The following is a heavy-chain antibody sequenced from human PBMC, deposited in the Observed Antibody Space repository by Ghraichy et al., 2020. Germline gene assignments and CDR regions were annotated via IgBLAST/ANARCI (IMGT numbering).Heavy chain of an antibody. CDR2: ISIRSSSR. CDR1: GFTFSSYS. V-gene: IGHV3-21*01. CDR3: GRLWFGEWTFDY. D-gene: IGHD3-10*01. J-gene: IGHJ4*02. Sequence: GGSLSLSCAASGFTFSSYSMPWVRQAPGKGLEWVSSISIRSSSRYYAASVKGRCTISRDNAKNSLYLQMNSLGAEDTAIYYCGRLWFGEWTFDYWGQGTL.